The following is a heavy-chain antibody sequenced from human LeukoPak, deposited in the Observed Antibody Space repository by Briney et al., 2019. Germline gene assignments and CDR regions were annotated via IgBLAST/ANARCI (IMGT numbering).Heavy chain of an antibody. Sequence: SVKVSCKASGGTFSSYTISWVRQAPGQGLEWMGRIIPILGIAYYAQKSQGRVTITADKSTSTAYMELSSLRSEDTAVYYCARARGIAARPWWYWGQGTLVTVSS. J-gene: IGHJ4*02. CDR1: GGTFSSYT. CDR3: ARARGIAARPWWY. CDR2: IIPILGIA. V-gene: IGHV1-69*02. D-gene: IGHD6-6*01.